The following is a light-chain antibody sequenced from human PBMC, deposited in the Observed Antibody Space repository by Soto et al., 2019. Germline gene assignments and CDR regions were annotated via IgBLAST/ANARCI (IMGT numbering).Light chain of an antibody. V-gene: IGLV2-14*01. CDR1: SRDVGGSNY. CDR2: EVN. Sequence: VLIQPASVSGSPGQSIAISCTGTSRDVGGSNYVSWYQHHPHRAPKLLIYEVNYRPSGVSSRFSGSKSGNTASLTISGLQAEDEADYYCSSYTSSNTLEVFGVGTKVTVL. J-gene: IGLJ1*01. CDR3: SSYTSSNTLEV.